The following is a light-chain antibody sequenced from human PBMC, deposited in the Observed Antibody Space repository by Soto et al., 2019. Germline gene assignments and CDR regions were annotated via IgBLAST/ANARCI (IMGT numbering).Light chain of an antibody. CDR3: QQLNSYPWT. CDR1: QGISSY. Sequence: IQLTQSPSSLSASAGDRVTITCRASQGISSYLAWYQQKPGKAPKLLIYAACTLQSGVPSRFSGSGSGTDFTLTISSLQPEDFATYYCQQLNSYPWTFGQGTKVEIK. J-gene: IGKJ1*01. CDR2: AAC. V-gene: IGKV1-9*01.